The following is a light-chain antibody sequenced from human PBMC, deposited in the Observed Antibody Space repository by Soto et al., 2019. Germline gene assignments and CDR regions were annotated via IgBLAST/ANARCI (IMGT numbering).Light chain of an antibody. CDR2: DAS. V-gene: IGKV1-33*01. J-gene: IGKJ4*01. CDR3: QQYDILLT. Sequence: DIQMTQSPSSLSASVGDRVTITCQASQDITNFLNWYQQKPGKAPKLLIYDASNLEAGVPSRFSGSGSGTDFTFTISNLQPEDFATYYCQQYDILLTFGGGTKVEIK. CDR1: QDITNF.